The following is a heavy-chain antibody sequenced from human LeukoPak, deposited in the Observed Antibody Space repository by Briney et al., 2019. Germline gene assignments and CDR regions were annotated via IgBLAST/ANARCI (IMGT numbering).Heavy chain of an antibody. CDR3: ARGALYDYVWGSYRQYWYFDL. Sequence: SETLSLTCAVYGGSFSGYYWSWIRQPPGKGLEWIGEINHSGSTNYNPSLKSRVTISVDTSKNQFSLKLSSVTAADTAVYYCARGALYDYVWGSYRQYWYFDLWGRGTLVTVSS. CDR1: GGSFSGYY. D-gene: IGHD3-16*02. V-gene: IGHV4-34*01. CDR2: INHSGST. J-gene: IGHJ2*01.